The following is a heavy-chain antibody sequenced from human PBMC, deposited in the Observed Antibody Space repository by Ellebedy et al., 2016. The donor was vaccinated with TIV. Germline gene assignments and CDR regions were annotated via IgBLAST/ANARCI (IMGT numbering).Heavy chain of an antibody. D-gene: IGHD3-22*01. J-gene: IGHJ3*02. CDR3: ARDRLPDYYDSSGYDAFDI. V-gene: IGHV3-15*01. Sequence: GESLKISCAASGFTFSNAWMTWVRQTPGKGLEWVGRIKSKTDGGTTDYAAPVKGRFTISRDNSKNTLYLQMNSLRAEDTAVYYCARDRLPDYYDSSGYDAFDIWGQGTMVTVSS. CDR1: GFTFSNAW. CDR2: IKSKTDGGTT.